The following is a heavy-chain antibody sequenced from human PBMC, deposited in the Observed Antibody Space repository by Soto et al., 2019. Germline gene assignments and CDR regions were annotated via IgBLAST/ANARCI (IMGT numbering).Heavy chain of an antibody. CDR3: TLGSWSAETFDI. J-gene: IGHJ3*02. CDR1: GGTFSTYT. V-gene: IGHV1-69*02. Sequence: QVQLGQSGAEVKKPGSSVKVSCKSSGGTFSTYTIILVRQAPGQGLEWMGRILPMLDITNSAQRFEGRVTITADKSTSTAFRELSSLRSADTAVYYCTLGSWSAETFDIWGRGTMVTVSS. CDR2: ILPMLDIT. D-gene: IGHD6-13*01.